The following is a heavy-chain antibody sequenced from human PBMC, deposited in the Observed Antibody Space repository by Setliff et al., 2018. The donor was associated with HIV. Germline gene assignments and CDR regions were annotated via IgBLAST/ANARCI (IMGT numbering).Heavy chain of an antibody. CDR3: ARRGAYGYDYFDY. Sequence: SETLSLTCVVSGYSISSGYYWDWIRQPPGKGLEWIANIFHSASTNYNPSLKSRVTISIDTSKNQFSLKLTSVTAADTAVYYGARRGAYGYDYFDYWGPGTLVTVSS. J-gene: IGHJ4*02. V-gene: IGHV4-38-2*01. CDR2: IFHSAST. CDR1: GYSISSGYY. D-gene: IGHD5-12*01.